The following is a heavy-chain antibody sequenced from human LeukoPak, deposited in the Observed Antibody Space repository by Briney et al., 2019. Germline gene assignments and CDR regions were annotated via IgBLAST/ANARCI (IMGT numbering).Heavy chain of an antibody. J-gene: IGHJ5*02. V-gene: IGHV3-21*01. CDR3: ARDFWSGYYTGNCFDP. D-gene: IGHD3-3*01. CDR1: GFTFGSYA. CDR2: ITSSSSHI. Sequence: GGSLRLSCAASGFTFGSYALNWVRQAPGKGLEWVSSITSSSSHIYYADSVKGRFTISRDNDKNSLYLQMNSLRAEDTAVYYCARDFWSGYYTGNCFDPWGQGTLVTVSS.